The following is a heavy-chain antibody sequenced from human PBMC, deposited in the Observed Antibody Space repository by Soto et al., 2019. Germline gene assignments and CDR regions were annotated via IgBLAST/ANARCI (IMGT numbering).Heavy chain of an antibody. CDR2: IIPSFGPA. D-gene: IGHD3-3*01. J-gene: IGHJ4*02. Sequence: QVQLVQSGAEVKKPGSSVKVSCKASGGTFSSYAISWVRQAPGQGLEWMGGIIPSFGPAIYGQKFQGRVTITEDESTRTDYMEMSSLRSEDTAVYYCARVRGASGPLSLWGQGTLVTVSS. CDR1: GGTFSSYA. CDR3: ARVRGASGPLSL. V-gene: IGHV1-69*01.